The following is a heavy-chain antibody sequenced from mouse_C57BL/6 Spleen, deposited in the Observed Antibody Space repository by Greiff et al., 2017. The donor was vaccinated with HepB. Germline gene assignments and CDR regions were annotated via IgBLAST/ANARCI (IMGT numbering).Heavy chain of an antibody. Sequence: EVKLMESGGGLVQPGGSLSLSCAASGFTFTDYYMSWVRQPPGKALEWLGFIRNKANGYTTEYSASVKGRFTISRDNSQSILYLQMNALRAEDSATYYCARWDYSYFDYWGQGTTLTVSS. CDR2: IRNKANGYTT. CDR1: GFTFTDYY. J-gene: IGHJ2*01. D-gene: IGHD1-1*01. CDR3: ARWDYSYFDY. V-gene: IGHV7-3*01.